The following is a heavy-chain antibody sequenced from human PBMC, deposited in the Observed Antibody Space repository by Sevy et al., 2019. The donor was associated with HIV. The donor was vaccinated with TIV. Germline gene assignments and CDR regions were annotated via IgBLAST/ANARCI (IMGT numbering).Heavy chain of an antibody. CDR1: GFNFNMYR. D-gene: IGHD3-10*01. CDR2: ISSSSSDI. Sequence: GGSLRLSCAASGFNFNMYRMNWVRQAPGKGLEWVSSISSSSSDIKYADSVKGRFTVSSDNVKNSLCLQMNSLRAEDTAVYYCATLLMWFGELPRGLDYWGQGALVTVSS. CDR3: ATLLMWFGELPRGLDY. J-gene: IGHJ4*02. V-gene: IGHV3-21*01.